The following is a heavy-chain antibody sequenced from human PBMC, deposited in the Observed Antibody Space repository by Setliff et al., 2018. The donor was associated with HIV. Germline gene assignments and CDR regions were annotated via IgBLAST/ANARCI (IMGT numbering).Heavy chain of an antibody. Sequence: GGSLRLSCAAAGFIFSDYGIHWVRQAPGKGLEWVAVIYNDGVNRYFGDFVEGRFTISRDNSRNTLYLQMNSLGAEDTAVYYCAKHECSGGCYYYMDVWGKGIMVTVSS. CDR3: AKHECSGGCYYYMDV. D-gene: IGHD2-15*01. CDR1: GFIFSDYG. V-gene: IGHV3-33*06. CDR2: IYNDGVNR. J-gene: IGHJ6*03.